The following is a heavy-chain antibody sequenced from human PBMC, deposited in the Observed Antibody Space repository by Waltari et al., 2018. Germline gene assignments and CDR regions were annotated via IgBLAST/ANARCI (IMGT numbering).Heavy chain of an antibody. V-gene: IGHV3-43D*04. Sequence: EVQLVESGGVVVQPGGSLRLSCAASGFTLDDYAMHWVRQAPGKGLEWVALISWDGTSSYYADSVKVRFTISRDNNKNSLYLQMNNLSAEDTAFYYCAKGDSSSWYGHFNYWGQGTLVTVSS. J-gene: IGHJ4*02. CDR3: AKGDSSSWYGHFNY. CDR1: GFTLDDYA. D-gene: IGHD6-13*01. CDR2: ISWDGTSS.